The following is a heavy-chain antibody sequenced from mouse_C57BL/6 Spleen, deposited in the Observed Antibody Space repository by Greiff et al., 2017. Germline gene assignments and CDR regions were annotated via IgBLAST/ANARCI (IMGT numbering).Heavy chain of an antibody. J-gene: IGHJ4*01. CDR3: ARYPPYYYGSSPYAMDY. CDR1: GYTFTGYW. CDR2: ILPGSGST. V-gene: IGHV1-9*01. D-gene: IGHD1-1*01. Sequence: VKLQESGAELMKPGASVKLSCKATGYTFTGYWIEWVKQRPGHGLEWIGEILPGSGSTNYNEKFKGKATFTADTSSNTAYMQLSSLTTEDSAIYYCARYPPYYYGSSPYAMDYWGQGTSVTVSS.